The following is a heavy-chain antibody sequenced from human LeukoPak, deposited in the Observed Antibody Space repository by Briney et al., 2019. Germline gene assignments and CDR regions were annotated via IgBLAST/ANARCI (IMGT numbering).Heavy chain of an antibody. CDR3: ARGFGVVTPDRLYYFDY. V-gene: IGHV1-69*13. D-gene: IGHD3-3*01. CDR2: IIPIFGTA. CDR1: GGTFSSYA. J-gene: IGHJ4*02. Sequence: ASVKVSCKASGGTFSSYAISWVRQAPGQGLEWMGGIIPIFGTANYAQKFQGGVTITADESTSTAYMELSSLRSEDTAVYYCARGFGVVTPDRLYYFDYWGQGTLVTVSS.